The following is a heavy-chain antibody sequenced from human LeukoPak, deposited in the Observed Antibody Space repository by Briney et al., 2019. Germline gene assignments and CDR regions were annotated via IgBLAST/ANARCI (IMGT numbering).Heavy chain of an antibody. J-gene: IGHJ4*02. CDR1: GGSISTYY. CDR2: IHTSGST. V-gene: IGHV4-4*07. D-gene: IGHD3-9*01. CDR3: ARASYDILTGYYNLHFDY. Sequence: SETLSLTCSVSGGSISTYYGSWIRQSAGKGLEWIGRIHTSGSTNYNPSLKSRVTMSVDTSKNQFSLKVTSVSAADTGVYYCARASYDILTGYYNLHFDYWGQGTLVTVSS.